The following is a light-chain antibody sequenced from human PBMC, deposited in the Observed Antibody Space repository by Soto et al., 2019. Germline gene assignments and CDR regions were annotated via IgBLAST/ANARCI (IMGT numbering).Light chain of an antibody. V-gene: IGKV1-33*01. J-gene: IGKJ1*01. CDR3: QQYDSLPRT. Sequence: DIQMTQSPSSLSASVGDRVTITCQASQDTSNYLNWNQQKPGKAPKLLIYDASNLETGVPSRFSGSGSGTDFNLTISSLQPEDIATYYCQQYDSLPRTFGQGTKVEIK. CDR1: QDTSNY. CDR2: DAS.